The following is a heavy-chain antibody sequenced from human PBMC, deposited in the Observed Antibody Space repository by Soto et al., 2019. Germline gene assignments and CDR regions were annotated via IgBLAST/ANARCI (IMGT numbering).Heavy chain of an antibody. D-gene: IGHD1-26*01. Sequence: ASVKVSCKVSGYTLTELSMHWVRQAPGKGLEWMGGFDPEDGETIYAQKFQGRVTMTEDTSTDTAYMELSSLRSEDTAVYYCATAGYRATRGAGWFDPWGQGTLVTVSS. V-gene: IGHV1-24*01. CDR1: GYTLTELS. CDR3: ATAGYRATRGAGWFDP. CDR2: FDPEDGET. J-gene: IGHJ5*02.